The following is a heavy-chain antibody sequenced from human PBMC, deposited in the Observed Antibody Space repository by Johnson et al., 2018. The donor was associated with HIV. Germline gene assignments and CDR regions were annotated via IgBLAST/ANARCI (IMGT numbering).Heavy chain of an antibody. CDR1: GFTFSSYW. Sequence: VQLVESGGGLVQPGGSLRLSCAASGFTFSSYWMHWVRQAPGKGLVWVSRINSDGSSTSYADSVKGRFTISRDNSKNTMYLQMNSLRAEDTAIYYCAGRSSAWYEDAFDIWGQGTMVTVSS. V-gene: IGHV3-74*02. CDR3: AGRSSAWYEDAFDI. D-gene: IGHD6-19*01. CDR2: INSDGSST. J-gene: IGHJ3*02.